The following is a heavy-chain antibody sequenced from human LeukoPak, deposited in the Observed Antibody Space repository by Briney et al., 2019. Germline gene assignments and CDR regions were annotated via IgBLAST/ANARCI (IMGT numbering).Heavy chain of an antibody. Sequence: TETLSLTCTVSGGSISSYYWSWIRQPPGKGLEWIGYIYYSGSTYYNPSLKSRVTISVDTSKNQFSLKLSSVTAAGTAVYYCARHMKWLDRASFDYWGQGTLVTVSS. CDR1: GGSISSYY. D-gene: IGHD6-19*01. CDR2: IYYSGST. V-gene: IGHV4-59*08. CDR3: ARHMKWLDRASFDY. J-gene: IGHJ4*02.